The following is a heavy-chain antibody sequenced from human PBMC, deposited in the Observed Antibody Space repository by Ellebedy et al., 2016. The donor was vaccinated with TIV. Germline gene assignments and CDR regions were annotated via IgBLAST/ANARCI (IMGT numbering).Heavy chain of an antibody. J-gene: IGHJ3*02. CDR1: GFTFSTNW. V-gene: IGHV3-7*01. CDR2: IKEDGSKK. CDR3: AREGDYVWGSYRLNAFDI. D-gene: IGHD3-16*02. Sequence: GESLKISCAASGFTFSTNWMSWVRQAPGKGLEWVAHIKEDGSKKDHVDSVKGRFTISRDNVKNSLYLQMNSLRAEDTAVYYCAREGDYVWGSYRLNAFDIWGQGTMVTVSS.